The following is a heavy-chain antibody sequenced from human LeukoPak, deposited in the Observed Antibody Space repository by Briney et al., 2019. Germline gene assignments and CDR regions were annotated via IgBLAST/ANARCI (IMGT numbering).Heavy chain of an antibody. Sequence: GGSLRLSYAASGFTFSSYWMSWVRQAPGKGLEWEANINQDGSEKYYVDSVKGRFTNSRDNAKNSLYLQMNSLRAEDTAVYYCARDQGGVGSLGWYFDLWGRGTLVTVSS. V-gene: IGHV3-7*03. CDR1: GFTFSSYW. J-gene: IGHJ2*01. CDR2: INQDGSEK. D-gene: IGHD3-16*01. CDR3: ARDQGGVGSLGWYFDL.